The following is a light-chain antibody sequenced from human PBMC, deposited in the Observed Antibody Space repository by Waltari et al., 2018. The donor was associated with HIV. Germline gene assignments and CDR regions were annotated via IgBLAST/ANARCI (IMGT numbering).Light chain of an antibody. CDR3: GTWDSSLSARV. Sequence: QSALTQPPSVSAAPGQKVTISCSGSSSNTRHNYVSWYQRLPGTAPNRLIYDNNQRPSGIPDRYSGSKSGTSATLGRTGLQTGDEADYYCGTWDSSLSARVFGGGTKVTVL. V-gene: IGLV1-51*01. J-gene: IGLJ3*02. CDR1: SSNTRHNY. CDR2: DNN.